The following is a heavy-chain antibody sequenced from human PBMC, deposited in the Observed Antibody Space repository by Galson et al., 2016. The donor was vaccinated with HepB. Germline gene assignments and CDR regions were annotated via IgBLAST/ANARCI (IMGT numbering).Heavy chain of an antibody. J-gene: IGHJ4*02. Sequence: SLRLSCAASAFSFSSFAMTWVRQAPGKGLEWVSTISGGAVDTYYADSVKGRITISRENANNSLNLQRNSLRAEDTALYFCARGAFGSGADYYFDWWGQGTLVTVSS. CDR1: AFSFSSFA. CDR2: ISGGAVDT. D-gene: IGHD3-10*01. V-gene: IGHV3-23*01. CDR3: ARGAFGSGADYYFDW.